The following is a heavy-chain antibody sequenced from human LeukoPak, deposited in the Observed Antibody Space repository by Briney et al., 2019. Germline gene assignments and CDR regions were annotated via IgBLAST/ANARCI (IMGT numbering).Heavy chain of an antibody. CDR1: GFTFSDYY. CDR3: ASAHYYDSSGYSFDY. Sequence: GGSLRLSCAASGFTFSDYYMSWIRQAPGKGLEWVSYISSSGSTIYYADSVKGRFTISRDNAKNSLYLQMNSLRAEDTAVYYCASAHYYDSSGYSFDYWGQETLVTVSS. J-gene: IGHJ4*02. CDR2: ISSSGSTI. D-gene: IGHD3-22*01. V-gene: IGHV3-11*01.